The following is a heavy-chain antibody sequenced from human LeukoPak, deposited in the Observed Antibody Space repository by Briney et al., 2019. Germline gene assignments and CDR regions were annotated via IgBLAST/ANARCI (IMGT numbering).Heavy chain of an antibody. V-gene: IGHV3-33*01. J-gene: IGHJ4*02. CDR1: GFSFDTYA. D-gene: IGHD3-10*01. Sequence: PGGSLRLSGAASGFSFDTYAMHWVRQAPGQGLEWVALIWHDGSHKFYSNSVRGQFTISRDNSKNTVYLQMNNLRPDDTAVYYCAREIFGSGGYPNFWGQGTLVTVSS. CDR3: AREIFGSGGYPNF. CDR2: IWHDGSHK.